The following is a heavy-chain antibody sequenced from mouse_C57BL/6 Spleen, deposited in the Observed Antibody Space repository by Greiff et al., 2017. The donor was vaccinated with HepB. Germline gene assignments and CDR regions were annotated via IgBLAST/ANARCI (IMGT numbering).Heavy chain of an antibody. Sequence: QVQLQQPGAELVMPGASVKLSCKASGYTFTSYWMHWVKQRPGQGLEWIGEIDPSDSYTNYNQKFKGKSTLTVDKSSSTAYMQLSSLTSEDSAVYYCAKAYAYYAMDYWGQGTSVTVSS. CDR2: IDPSDSYT. J-gene: IGHJ4*01. CDR3: AKAYAYYAMDY. V-gene: IGHV1-69*01. D-gene: IGHD6-5*01. CDR1: GYTFTSYW.